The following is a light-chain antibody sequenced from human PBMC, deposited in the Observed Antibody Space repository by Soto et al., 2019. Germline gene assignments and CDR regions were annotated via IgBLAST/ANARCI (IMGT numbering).Light chain of an antibody. CDR1: QSVSSY. Sequence: EIVLTQSPATLSLSPGETATLSCRASQSVSSYLAWSQQKPGQAPRLLIYDASNRATGIPARFSGSGSGGDFTLTISSLEPEDFAVYDCQQRSNWPRTFGQGTKVEIK. CDR3: QQRSNWPRT. V-gene: IGKV3-11*02. J-gene: IGKJ1*01. CDR2: DAS.